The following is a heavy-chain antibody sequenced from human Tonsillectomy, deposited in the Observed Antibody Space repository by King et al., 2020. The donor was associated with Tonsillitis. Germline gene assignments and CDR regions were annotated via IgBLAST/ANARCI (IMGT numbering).Heavy chain of an antibody. Sequence: VQLQQWGAGLLKPSETLSLTCAAYGGSFSDYYWSWIRQPPGKGLEWIGEINHGGSTNYNPSLKSRVTISVDTSKNQFSLKLSSVTAADTAVYFCARFAGTYYYDSSGYIFDYWGQGTLVTVSS. CDR3: ARFAGTYYYDSSGYIFDY. V-gene: IGHV4-34*01. CDR1: GGSFSDYY. CDR2: INHGGST. D-gene: IGHD3-22*01. J-gene: IGHJ4*02.